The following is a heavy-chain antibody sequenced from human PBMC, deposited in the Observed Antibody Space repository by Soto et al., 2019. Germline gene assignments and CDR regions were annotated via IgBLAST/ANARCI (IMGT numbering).Heavy chain of an antibody. Sequence: GGSLRLSCAASGFSFSTFSMNWVRQAPGKGLEWVSYISSSGSSINYAGSVEGRFTISRDNDKSSLYLHMSSLREEDTAVYYCATYCSGGSCSWVVWGQGTTVTVSS. CDR2: ISSSGSSI. V-gene: IGHV3-48*02. D-gene: IGHD2-15*01. CDR1: GFSFSTFS. J-gene: IGHJ6*02. CDR3: ATYCSGGSCSWVV.